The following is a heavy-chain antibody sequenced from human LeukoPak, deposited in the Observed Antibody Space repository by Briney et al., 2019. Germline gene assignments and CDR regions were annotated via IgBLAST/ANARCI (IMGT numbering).Heavy chain of an antibody. J-gene: IGHJ5*02. CDR3: ARTSHESVLYWSDP. CDR1: GFRDFTFSSYE. Sequence: GGSLRLSCAVSGFRDFTFSSYEMNWVRQAPGKGLEWVSYISSSGSTIYYADSVKGRFTISRDNAKNSLYVQMNSLRAEDTAVYYCARTSHESVLYWSDPWGQGTLVNVSS. D-gene: IGHD3-16*01. CDR2: ISSSGSTI. V-gene: IGHV3-48*03.